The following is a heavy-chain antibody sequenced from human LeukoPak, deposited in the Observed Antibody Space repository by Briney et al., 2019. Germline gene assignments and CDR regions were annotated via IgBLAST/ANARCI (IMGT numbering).Heavy chain of an antibody. Sequence: SETLSLTCTVSGGSASSYSWSWIRQPPGKGLEWIGYISYSGSTKYSPSLRSRVTMSVDTSKNQFSLKLSSVTSADTAVYYCARVITDWALDYWGQGTLVTVSS. D-gene: IGHD2-21*01. CDR1: GGSASSYS. J-gene: IGHJ4*02. CDR2: ISYSGST. V-gene: IGHV4-59*02. CDR3: ARVITDWALDY.